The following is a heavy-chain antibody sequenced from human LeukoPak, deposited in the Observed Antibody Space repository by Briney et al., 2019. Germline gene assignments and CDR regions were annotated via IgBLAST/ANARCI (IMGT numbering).Heavy chain of an antibody. CDR1: GFTVSSNY. D-gene: IGHD1-26*01. CDR2: IYSGGGT. Sequence: GGSLRLSCAASGFTVSSNYMIWVRQAPGRGVEWVSVIYSGGGTYYADSVKGRFTISRDNSKNTLYLQMNSLRAEDTAVYCCARGSRAGAPNSYFDYWGQGTLVTVSS. V-gene: IGHV3-53*01. CDR3: ARGSRAGAPNSYFDY. J-gene: IGHJ4*02.